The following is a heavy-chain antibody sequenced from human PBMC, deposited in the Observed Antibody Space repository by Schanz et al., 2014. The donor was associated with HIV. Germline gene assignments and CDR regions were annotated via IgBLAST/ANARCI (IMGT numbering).Heavy chain of an antibody. CDR2: ISWNSGSI. V-gene: IGHV3-48*04. J-gene: IGHJ4*02. CDR3: ARDSGSYVYFDD. D-gene: IGHD1-26*01. Sequence: EVQLLESGGGLVQPGGSLRLSCAVSGFTVSSDYMTWVRQAPGKGLEWVSGISWNSGSIGYADTVKGRFTISRDNAKNSLYLQMNSLRAEDTAVYYCARDSGSYVYFDDWGQGTLVTVSS. CDR1: GFTVSSDY.